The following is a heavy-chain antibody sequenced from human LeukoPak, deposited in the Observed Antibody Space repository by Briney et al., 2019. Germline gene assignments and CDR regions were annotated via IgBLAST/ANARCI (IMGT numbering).Heavy chain of an antibody. CDR1: GDSVSSNSAA. CDR2: TYYRSKWHN. CDR3: ARDPGSSPIRAQLVYFDY. J-gene: IGHJ4*02. V-gene: IGHV6-1*01. Sequence: SQTLSLTCAISGDSVSSNSAAWNWIRQSPSRGLEWLGRTYYRSKWHNDYAVSVKSRITINPDTSKNQFSLQLNSVTPEDTAVYYCARDPGSSPIRAQLVYFDYWGQGTLVTVSS. D-gene: IGHD6-13*01.